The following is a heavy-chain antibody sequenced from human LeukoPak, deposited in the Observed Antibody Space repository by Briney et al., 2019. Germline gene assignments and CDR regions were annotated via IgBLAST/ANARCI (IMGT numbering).Heavy chain of an antibody. Sequence: PSETLSLTCTVSGGSISSSSYYWGWIRQPPGKGLEWIESIYYSGSTYYNPSLKSRVTISVDTSKNQFSLKLSSGTAADTAVYYCARRASRFGNYYYYGMDVWGQGTTVTVSS. CDR1: GGSISSSSYY. CDR3: ARRASRFGNYYYYGMDV. J-gene: IGHJ6*02. D-gene: IGHD3-16*01. CDR2: IYYSGST. V-gene: IGHV4-39*01.